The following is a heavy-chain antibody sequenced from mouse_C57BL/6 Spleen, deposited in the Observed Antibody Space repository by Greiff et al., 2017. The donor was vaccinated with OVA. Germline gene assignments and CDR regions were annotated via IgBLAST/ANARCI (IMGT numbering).Heavy chain of an antibody. CDR3: ARSRITTRYFDV. D-gene: IGHD2-4*01. V-gene: IGHV1-55*01. CDR1: GYTFTSYW. J-gene: IGHJ1*03. CDR2: IYPGSGST. Sequence: QVQLQQPGAELVKPGASVKMSCKASGYTFTSYWITWVKQRPGQGLEWIGDIYPGSGSTNYNEKLKSKATLTVDTSSSTAYMQLSSLTSEDSAVYYCARSRITTRYFDVWGTGTTVTVSS.